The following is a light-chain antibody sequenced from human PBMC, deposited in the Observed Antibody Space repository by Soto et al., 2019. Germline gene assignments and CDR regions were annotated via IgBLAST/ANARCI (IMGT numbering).Light chain of an antibody. CDR3: SSYAVTNLIV. V-gene: IGLV2-8*01. Sequence: QSALTQPPSASGSPGQSVTISCTGTSSDVGGYNYVSWYQQHPGKAPKLIIYEVSKRPSGVPNRSSGSKPGSTASLTVSGLQAEDEAVYYCSSYAVTNLIVFGPGTRVTV. CDR2: EVS. CDR1: SSDVGGYNY. J-gene: IGLJ1*01.